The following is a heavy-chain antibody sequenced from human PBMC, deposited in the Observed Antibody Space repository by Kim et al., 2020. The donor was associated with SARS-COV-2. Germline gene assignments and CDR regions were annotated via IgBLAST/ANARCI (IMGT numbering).Heavy chain of an antibody. Sequence: ASVKVSCRTSGYTFTAYYIHWVRQAPGQGLEWMGWVNPISGGTNYAQKFQGWVTMTRDTSLNTAYMEVTRLMSDDTAVYYCARDASGSGSYLVDYDYGMDVWGQGTTVTVSS. D-gene: IGHD3-10*01. CDR3: ARDASGSGSYLVDYDYGMDV. J-gene: IGHJ6*02. CDR1: GYTFTAYY. CDR2: VNPISGGT. V-gene: IGHV1-2*04.